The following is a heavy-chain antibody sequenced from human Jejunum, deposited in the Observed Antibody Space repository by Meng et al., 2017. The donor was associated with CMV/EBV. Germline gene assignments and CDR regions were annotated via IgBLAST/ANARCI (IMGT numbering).Heavy chain of an antibody. CDR3: AREGGGTIAPRDLDY. V-gene: IGHV3-74*01. D-gene: IGHD6-6*01. CDR2: INSDGSST. Sequence: FTFSSYWMHWVRPAPGKGLVWVSRINSDGSSTSYADSVKGRFTISRDNAKNTLYLQMNSLRAEDTAVYYCAREGGGTIAPRDLDYWGQGTRVTVSS. J-gene: IGHJ4*02. CDR1: FTFSSYW.